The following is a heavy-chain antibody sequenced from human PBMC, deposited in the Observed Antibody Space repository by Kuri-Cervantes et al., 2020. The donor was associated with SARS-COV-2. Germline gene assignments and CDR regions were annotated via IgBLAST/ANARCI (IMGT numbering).Heavy chain of an antibody. Sequence: SVKVSCKASGGTFSSYAISWVRQAPGQGLEWMGGIIPIFGIANYAQKFQGRVTITRDRSMSTAYMELNSLRAEDTAVYYCARPSYSNYVNWFDPWGQGTLVTFSS. D-gene: IGHD4-11*01. CDR1: GGTFSSYA. CDR3: ARPSYSNYVNWFDP. V-gene: IGHV1-69*10. CDR2: IIPIFGIA. J-gene: IGHJ5*02.